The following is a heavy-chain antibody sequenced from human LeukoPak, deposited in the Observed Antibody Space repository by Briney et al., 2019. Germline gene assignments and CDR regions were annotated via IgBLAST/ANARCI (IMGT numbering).Heavy chain of an antibody. J-gene: IGHJ4*02. CDR2: LSSDGVNK. Sequence: GGSLRLSCAASGFTFSSYVMHWVRQTPGKGLEWVAILSSDGVNKRYADSVKGRFTISRDNSKNTLYLQMNSLRAEDTAVYYCAKYCSGGSCYWRSTWIDYWGQGTLVTVSS. CDR1: GFTFSSYV. D-gene: IGHD2-15*01. V-gene: IGHV3-30-3*02. CDR3: AKYCSGGSCYWRSTWIDY.